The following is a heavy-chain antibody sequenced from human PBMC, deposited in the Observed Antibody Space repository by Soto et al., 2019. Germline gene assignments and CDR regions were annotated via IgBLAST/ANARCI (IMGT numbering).Heavy chain of an antibody. CDR2: IFSNDEK. CDR3: ARIVRSSSWAYNWFDP. CDR1: GFSLSNARMG. D-gene: IGHD6-13*01. Sequence: QVTLKESGPVLVKPTETLTLTCTVSGFSLSNARMGVSWIRQPPGKALEWLAHIFSNDEKSYSTSLKSRLTISKDTSKSQVVLTMANVAPVDTATYYCARIVRSSSWAYNWFDPWGQGTLVTVSS. V-gene: IGHV2-26*01. J-gene: IGHJ5*02.